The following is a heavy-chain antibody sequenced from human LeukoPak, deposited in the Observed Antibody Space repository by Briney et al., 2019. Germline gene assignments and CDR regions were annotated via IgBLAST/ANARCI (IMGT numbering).Heavy chain of an antibody. CDR2: INPNSGGT. D-gene: IGHD1-26*01. CDR1: GYTFTGYY. V-gene: IGHV1-2*02. CDR3: ARAKKVGNWFDP. Sequence: ASVKVSCKASGYTFTGYYMHWVRQAPGQGLEWMGWINPNSGGTNYAQKFQGRVTMTRDTSISTAYMELSRLRSDDTAVYYCARAKKVGNWFDPWGQGTLVTVSS. J-gene: IGHJ5*02.